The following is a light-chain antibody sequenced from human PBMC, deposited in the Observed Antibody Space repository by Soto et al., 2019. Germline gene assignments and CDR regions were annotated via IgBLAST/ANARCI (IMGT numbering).Light chain of an antibody. CDR2: DAS. V-gene: IGKV1-39*01. CDR1: QSIGDY. J-gene: IGKJ2*01. Sequence: DIQMTQSPSTLSASVGDRVTITCRASQSIGDYLAWYQDKPGKAPRLLIYDASNLQSGVPSRFSGSGSGTDFTLTISNLQPEDFATYFCQQSYTTPVYSFGQGTKVDIK. CDR3: QQSYTTPVYS.